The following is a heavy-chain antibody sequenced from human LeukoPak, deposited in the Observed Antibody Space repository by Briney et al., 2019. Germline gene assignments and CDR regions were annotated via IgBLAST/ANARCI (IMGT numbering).Heavy chain of an antibody. CDR1: GFTFSIYR. J-gene: IGHJ6*03. D-gene: IGHD2-15*01. CDR2: IKQDGREK. V-gene: IGHV3-7*01. CDR3: ARSVVVVAATHLYYYYYYMDV. Sequence: PGESLRLSCAASGFTFSIYRMSWVRQAPGKGLEGVANIKQDGREKYYVDSVKGRFTISRDNAKNSLYLQMNSLRAEDTAVYYCARSVVVVAATHLYYYYYYMDVWGKGTTVTVSS.